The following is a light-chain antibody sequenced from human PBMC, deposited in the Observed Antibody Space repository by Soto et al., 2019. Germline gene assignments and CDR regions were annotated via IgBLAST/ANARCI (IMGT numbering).Light chain of an antibody. Sequence: DIQMTQSPSTLSASVGDRVSITCRASQSISNWLAWYQQKPGKAPNLLIYHASSLESGVPSRFSGSGSGTEFTLSISSLQPDDFGTYYCQQYDEHSITFGQGTRLEIK. CDR2: HAS. CDR3: QQYDEHSIT. J-gene: IGKJ5*01. V-gene: IGKV1-5*01. CDR1: QSISNW.